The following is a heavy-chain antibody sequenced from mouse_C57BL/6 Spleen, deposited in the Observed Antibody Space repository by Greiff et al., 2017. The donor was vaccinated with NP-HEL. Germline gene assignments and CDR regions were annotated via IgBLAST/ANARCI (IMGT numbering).Heavy chain of an antibody. Sequence: VQLQQPGAELVRPGTSVKLSCKASGYTFTSYWMHWVKQRPGQGLEWIGVIDPSDSYTNYNQKFKGKATLTVDTSSSTASMQLSSLTSEDSAVYYGASRDYGSSNVWTWFAYWSQGPLVTVSA. J-gene: IGHJ3*01. CDR3: ASRDYGSSNVWTWFAY. V-gene: IGHV1-59*01. CDR1: GYTFTSYW. CDR2: IDPSDSYT. D-gene: IGHD1-1*01.